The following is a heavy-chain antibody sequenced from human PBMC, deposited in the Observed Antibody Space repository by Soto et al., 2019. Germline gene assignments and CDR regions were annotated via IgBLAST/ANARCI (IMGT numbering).Heavy chain of an antibody. Sequence: GGSLRLSCAASGFTFSSYELNWVRQAPGKGLEWVSCISSSGSTIYYADCVRGRFRVSRDNSKNTLYPQMDRLRAEDTARYYCGREPYVSYYGVDVWGQGTTVTVSS. CDR3: GREPYVSYYGVDV. D-gene: IGHD3-10*02. CDR2: ISSSGSTI. V-gene: IGHV3-48*03. CDR1: GFTFSSYE. J-gene: IGHJ6*02.